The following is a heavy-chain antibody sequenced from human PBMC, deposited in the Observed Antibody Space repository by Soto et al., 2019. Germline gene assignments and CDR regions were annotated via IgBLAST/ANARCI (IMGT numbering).Heavy chain of an antibody. V-gene: IGHV1-69*12. CDR1: GGTFSNSA. D-gene: IGHD3-3*02. J-gene: IGHJ6*02. CDR2: IMPIFRTP. Sequence: QVQLEQSGAEVKKPGSSVKVSCKSSGGTFSNSAISWVRQAPGQGLEWMGGIMPIFRTPDYAQKFQGRVTLTADXSXXXAXXELSGLRSDDTAVYYCARDKDRPQLGGNYYYILDVWGQGTTVTVSS. CDR3: ARDKDRPQLGGNYYYILDV.